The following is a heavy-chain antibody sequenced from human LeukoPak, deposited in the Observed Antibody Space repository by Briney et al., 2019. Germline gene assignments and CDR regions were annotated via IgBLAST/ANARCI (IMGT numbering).Heavy chain of an antibody. D-gene: IGHD5-24*01. CDR1: GFTFSSYS. Sequence: GGSLRLSCAASGFTFSSYSMNWVRQAPGKGLEWVSYISSSSSTIYYADSVKGRFTIPRGNAKNSVYLQMSGLTVEDTAVYYCVRDVEIWGQGTLVTVSS. CDR3: VRDVEI. J-gene: IGHJ4*02. V-gene: IGHV3-48*04. CDR2: ISSSSSTI.